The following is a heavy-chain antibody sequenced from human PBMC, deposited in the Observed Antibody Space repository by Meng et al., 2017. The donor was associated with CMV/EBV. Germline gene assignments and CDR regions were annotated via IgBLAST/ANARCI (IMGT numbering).Heavy chain of an antibody. CDR2: INHSGST. Sequence: QVQLQQWGVGLWKTLETLSRTCAVHGGSFSGYYWSWIRPPPGKGLEWIGEINHSGSTNYNPSLKSRVTISVDTSKNQFSLKLSSVTAADTAVYYCASSLTYPDYWGQGTPVTVSS. V-gene: IGHV4-34*01. CDR1: GGSFSGYY. CDR3: ASSLTYPDY. D-gene: IGHD2-15*01. J-gene: IGHJ4*02.